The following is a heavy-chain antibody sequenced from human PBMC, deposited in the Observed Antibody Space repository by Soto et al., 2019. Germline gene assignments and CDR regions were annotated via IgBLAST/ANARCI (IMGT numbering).Heavy chain of an antibody. CDR3: ARGPPP. CDR2: ISAGRGST. V-gene: IGHV3-23*01. Sequence: EEQLLESGGGLVQPGGSLRLSCAASGFTFSNYAMTWVRQAPGKGLEWVSAISAGRGSTYYADSVRGRFTISRDNSKSPLYLQLNRSRAEDRAVYYCARGPPPWGPGTVVTVSS. CDR1: GFTFSNYA. J-gene: IGHJ5*02.